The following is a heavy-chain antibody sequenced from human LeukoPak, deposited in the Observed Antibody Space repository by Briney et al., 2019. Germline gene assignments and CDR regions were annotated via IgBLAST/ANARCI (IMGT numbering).Heavy chain of an antibody. J-gene: IGHJ6*03. V-gene: IGHV3-7*01. D-gene: IGHD3/OR15-3a*01. CDR1: GFSFSSYW. CDR2: IKQDGSEK. Sequence: PGGSLRLSCAASGFSFSSYWMSWVREAPGKGLEWVATIKQDGSEKYYVDSVKGRFTISRDNAKNSLYLQMNRLRAEDTAVYYCADGPYYYYMDVWGKGTTVTVSS. CDR3: ADGPYYYYMDV.